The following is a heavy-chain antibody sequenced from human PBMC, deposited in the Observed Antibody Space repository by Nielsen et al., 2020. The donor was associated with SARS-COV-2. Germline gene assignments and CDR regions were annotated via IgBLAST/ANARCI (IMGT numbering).Heavy chain of an antibody. CDR3: ASGPLAVAPDS. CDR2: ISASSSDI. D-gene: IGHD6-19*01. Sequence: GGSLRLSCAADGVSFRTYSMNWVRQAPGKGLEWVSMISASSSDIYYVDSVKGRFTISRDNAKNSLYLEMNSLRPEDTAVYYCASGPLAVAPDSWGQGTLVTVSS. CDR1: GVSFRTYS. V-gene: IGHV3-21*01. J-gene: IGHJ4*02.